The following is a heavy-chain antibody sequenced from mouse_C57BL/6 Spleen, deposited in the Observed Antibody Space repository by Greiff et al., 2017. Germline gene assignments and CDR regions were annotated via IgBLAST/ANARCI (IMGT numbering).Heavy chain of an antibody. CDR2: IYPGDGDT. D-gene: IGHD4-1*01. CDR3: ARDWDGFAY. CDR1: GYAFSSYW. V-gene: IGHV1-80*01. Sequence: QVQLQQPGAELVKPGASVKISCKASGYAFSSYWMSWVKQRPGKGLEWIGQIYPGDGDTNYNGKFKGKATLTADKSSSTAYLQLSSLTSEDSAVYFCARDWDGFAYWGQGTLVTVSA. J-gene: IGHJ3*01.